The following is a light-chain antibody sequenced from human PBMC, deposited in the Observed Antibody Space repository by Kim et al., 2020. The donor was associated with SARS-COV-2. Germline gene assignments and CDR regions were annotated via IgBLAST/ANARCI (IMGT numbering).Light chain of an antibody. CDR1: QSVSSSY. Sequence: PSEMSTLPCRASQSVSSSYVTWYQQRTGQAPRLLFYGASSRATGIPDRCSGGGSGTDFTLAISRLEPEDFAVYYCQQYGSSPPWTFGKWTKVDIK. V-gene: IGKV3-20*01. J-gene: IGKJ1*01. CDR3: QQYGSSPPWT. CDR2: GAS.